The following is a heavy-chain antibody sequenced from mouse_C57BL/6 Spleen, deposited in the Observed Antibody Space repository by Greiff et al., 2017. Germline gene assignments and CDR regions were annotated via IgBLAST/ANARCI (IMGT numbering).Heavy chain of an antibody. V-gene: IGHV1-52*01. J-gene: IGHJ3*01. D-gene: IGHD2-10*01. CDR1: GYTFTSYW. Sequence: VQLQQPGAELVRPGSSVKLSCKASGYTFTSYWMHWVKQRPIQGLEWIGNIDPSDSETHYNQKFKDKATLTVDKSSSTAYMQLSSLTSEDSAVYYCASYYGNPAWFAYWGQGTLVTVSA. CDR3: ASYYGNPAWFAY. CDR2: IDPSDSET.